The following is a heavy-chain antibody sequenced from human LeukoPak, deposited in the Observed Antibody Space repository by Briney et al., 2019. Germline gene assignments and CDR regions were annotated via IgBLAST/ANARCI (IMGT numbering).Heavy chain of an antibody. CDR1: GFTFSSYW. Sequence: GGSLRLSCAASGFTFSSYWMHWVRQAPGKGLVWVSRINSDGSSTSYADSVKGRFTISRDNAKNTLYLQMNSLRAEDTAVYYCAKAADGYNYRNWFDPWGQGTLVTVSS. V-gene: IGHV3-74*01. D-gene: IGHD5-24*01. CDR3: AKAADGYNYRNWFDP. J-gene: IGHJ5*02. CDR2: INSDGSST.